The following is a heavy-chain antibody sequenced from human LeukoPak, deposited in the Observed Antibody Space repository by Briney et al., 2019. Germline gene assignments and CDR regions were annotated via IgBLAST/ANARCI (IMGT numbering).Heavy chain of an antibody. D-gene: IGHD1-26*01. Sequence: SETLSLTCSVSGGSVSSFYWNWIRQPAGKGLEWIGRISPSGTTNYNPSLKSRVTVSVDTSKNQFSLKLNSVTAADTAVYYCARGSSYFYYGVDVWGQGTTVTVSS. V-gene: IGHV4-4*07. CDR3: ARGSSYFYYGVDV. CDR2: ISPSGTT. J-gene: IGHJ6*02. CDR1: GGSVSSFY.